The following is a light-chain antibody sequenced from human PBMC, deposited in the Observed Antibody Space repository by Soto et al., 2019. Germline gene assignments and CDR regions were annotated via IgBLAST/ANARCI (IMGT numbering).Light chain of an antibody. V-gene: IGKV4-1*01. CDR2: WAS. CDR1: QSLLYSSNNKNY. Sequence: DIVMTQSPSSLAVSLGERATINCKSSQSLLYSSNNKNYLAWYQQKPGQPPKLLIYWASTRESGVPDRFSGSGSGTDVTLTISSLQAEDVAVYYCQQYHTTLPFTFGPGTKVEIK. CDR3: QQYHTTLPFT. J-gene: IGKJ3*01.